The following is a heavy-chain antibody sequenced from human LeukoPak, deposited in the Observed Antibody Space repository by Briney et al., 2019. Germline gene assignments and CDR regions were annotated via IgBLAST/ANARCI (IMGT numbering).Heavy chain of an antibody. D-gene: IGHD6-19*01. CDR2: INYSGAT. CDR3: ARVSDSGGWYPYYYYMDV. Sequence: MPSETLSLTSTVSGGSININSYYWGWIRQPPGKGLEWIGSINYSGATYYNPSLKSRVTISIDTSKNQFSLKLSSVTAADTAVFYCARVSDSGGWYPYYYYMDVWGKGTTVTVSS. J-gene: IGHJ6*03. CDR1: GGSININSYY. V-gene: IGHV4-39*07.